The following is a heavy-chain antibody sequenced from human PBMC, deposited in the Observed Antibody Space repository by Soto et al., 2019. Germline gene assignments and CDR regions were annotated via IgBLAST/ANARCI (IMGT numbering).Heavy chain of an antibody. D-gene: IGHD4-17*01. V-gene: IGHV3-30-3*01. CDR2: IPYDGSSK. CDR1: GVTFSNYA. Sequence: QVQVVESGGGVVQPGRCLRVSCAASGVTFSNYAMHWVRQAPGKGLEWVALIPYDGSSKYYADSVKGRFTISRDNSKNTLDLQMNSLRAEDTAVYYCARSQMTTVTATDYWGQVTLVTVSS. J-gene: IGHJ4*02. CDR3: ARSQMTTVTATDY.